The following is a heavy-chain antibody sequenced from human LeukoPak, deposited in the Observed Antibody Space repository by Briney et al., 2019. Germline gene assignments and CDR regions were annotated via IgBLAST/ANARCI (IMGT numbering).Heavy chain of an antibody. Sequence: SETLSLTCTVSGGSISTYYWSWIRQPPGKGLEWIGYINYSGSTNYNPSLRSRVSISVDTSKNQFSLKLSSVTAADTAVYYCARLYGGNWGQGTLVTV. D-gene: IGHD2-8*01. CDR1: GGSISTYY. CDR2: INYSGST. J-gene: IGHJ4*02. V-gene: IGHV4-59*08. CDR3: ARLYGGN.